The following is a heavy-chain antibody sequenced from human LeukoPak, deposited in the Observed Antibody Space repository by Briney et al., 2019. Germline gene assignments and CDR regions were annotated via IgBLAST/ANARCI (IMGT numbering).Heavy chain of an antibody. CDR3: ARHTSGWHDAFDI. V-gene: IGHV4-39*01. CDR1: GGSISSSSYY. J-gene: IGHJ3*02. CDR2: IYYSGST. D-gene: IGHD6-19*01. Sequence: SETLSLTCTVSGGSISSSSYYWGWIRQLPGKGLEWIGSIYYSGSTYYNPSLKSRVTISVDTSKSQFSLRLSSVTAADTAVYYCARHTSGWHDAFDIWGQGTMVTVSS.